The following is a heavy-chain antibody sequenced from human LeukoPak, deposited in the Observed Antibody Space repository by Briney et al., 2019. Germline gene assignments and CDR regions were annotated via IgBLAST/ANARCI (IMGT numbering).Heavy chain of an antibody. V-gene: IGHV3-23*01. Sequence: GGSLRLSCAASGFTFSRYSMNWVRQAPGKGLEWVSAISGSGGSTYYADSVKGRFTISRDNSKNMLYLQMNGLRAEDTAVYYCARDLDYWGQGTLVTVSS. J-gene: IGHJ4*02. CDR3: ARDLDY. CDR1: GFTFSRYS. CDR2: ISGSGGST.